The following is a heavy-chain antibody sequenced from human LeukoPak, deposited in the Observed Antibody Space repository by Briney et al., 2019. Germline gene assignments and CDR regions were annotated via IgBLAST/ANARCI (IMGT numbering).Heavy chain of an antibody. D-gene: IGHD3-22*01. CDR3: ARDRDYDSSGYYYD. CDR2: ISYDGSNK. Sequence: PGGSLRLSCAASGFTFSSYAMHCVRQAPGKGLEWVAVISYDGSNKYYADSVKGRFTISRDNSKNTLYLQMNSLRAEDTAVYYCARDRDYDSSGYYYDWGQGTLVTVSS. V-gene: IGHV3-30-3*01. J-gene: IGHJ4*02. CDR1: GFTFSSYA.